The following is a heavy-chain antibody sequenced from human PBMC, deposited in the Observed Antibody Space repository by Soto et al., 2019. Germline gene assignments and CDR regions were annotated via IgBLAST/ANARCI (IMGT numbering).Heavy chain of an antibody. CDR1: GFTFSSYA. J-gene: IGHJ4*02. V-gene: IGHV3-64D*06. D-gene: IGHD5-18*01. Sequence: GVLRLSCSASGFTFSSYAMHWVRQAPGKGLEYVSAVSSNGGSTYYADSVKGRFTISRDNSKNTLYLQMSSLRAEDTAVYYCVKDLGGAAYSYGQYYFDYWGQGTLVTVSS. CDR2: VSSNGGST. CDR3: VKDLGGAAYSYGQYYFDY.